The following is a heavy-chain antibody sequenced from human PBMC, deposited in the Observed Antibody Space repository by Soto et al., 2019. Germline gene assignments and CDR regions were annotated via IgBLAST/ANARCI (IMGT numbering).Heavy chain of an antibody. CDR3: ARLMGPVGALQGLDY. CDR2: IYSGGGT. CDR1: KITVSSNH. J-gene: IGHJ4*02. Sequence: EVQLVETGGGLIQPGGSLKLSCAASKITVSSNHMTWVRQAPGKGLEWVSVIYSGGGTYYTESVKGRFTVSKDNSKNTVYLQMDSLRADDTATYYCARLMGPVGALQGLDYWGQGTLVTVSS. V-gene: IGHV3-53*02. D-gene: IGHD1-26*01.